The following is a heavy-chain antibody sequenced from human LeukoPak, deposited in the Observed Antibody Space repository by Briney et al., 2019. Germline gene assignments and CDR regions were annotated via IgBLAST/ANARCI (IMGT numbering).Heavy chain of an antibody. CDR2: VNPNDGGT. D-gene: IGHD4-17*01. V-gene: IGHV1-2*02. CDR3: ARDDYGDLQYFED. J-gene: IGHJ4*02. CDR1: GHIFTDFF. Sequence: GASVKVSCKASGHIFTDFFLHWVRQAPGQGLEWMGLVNPNDGGTIYAQNFQGRVTLTRDTSISTAYMELSRLRSDDTAVYYCARDDYGDLQYFEDWGQGTLVTVSS.